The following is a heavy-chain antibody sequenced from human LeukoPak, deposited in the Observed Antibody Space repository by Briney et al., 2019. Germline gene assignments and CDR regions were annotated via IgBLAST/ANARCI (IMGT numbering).Heavy chain of an antibody. CDR3: ARTGGWKQYGYYFDY. CDR2: IYYSGST. D-gene: IGHD6-19*01. CDR1: GGSISSSSYY. V-gene: IGHV4-39*01. Sequence: PSETLSLTCTVSGGSISSSSYYRGWIRQPPGKGLEWIGSIYYSGSTYYNPSLKSRVTISVDTSKNQFSLKLSSVTAADTAVYYCARTGGWKQYGYYFDYWGQGTLVTVSS. J-gene: IGHJ4*02.